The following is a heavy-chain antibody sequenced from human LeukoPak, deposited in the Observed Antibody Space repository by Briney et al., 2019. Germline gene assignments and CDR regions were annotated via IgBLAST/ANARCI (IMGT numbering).Heavy chain of an antibody. CDR1: GGSISSYY. J-gene: IGHJ4*02. Sequence: PSETLSLTCTVSGGSISSYYWSWIRQPPGKGLEWIGYIYYSGSTNYNPSLKSRVTISVDTSKNQVSLKLSSVTAADTAVYYCARDVTGYYDSSGYPLQYYFDYWGQGTLVTVSS. D-gene: IGHD3-22*01. V-gene: IGHV4-59*01. CDR3: ARDVTGYYDSSGYPLQYYFDY. CDR2: IYYSGST.